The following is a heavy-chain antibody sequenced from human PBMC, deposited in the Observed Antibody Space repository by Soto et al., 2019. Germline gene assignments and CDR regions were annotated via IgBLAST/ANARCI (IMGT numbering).Heavy chain of an antibody. CDR3: AKRVSAATYFFDY. V-gene: IGHV3-23*01. J-gene: IGHJ4*02. CDR1: GFTFDSYA. CDR2: ISAGGGRT. Sequence: EVQLLESGGGLVQPGGSLRLSCAASGFTFDSYAMTWVRQAPGKGLEWVSAISAGGGRTDYADSVKGRFTISRDNSKNTVYLQMNSLRAEDTAIYYCAKRVSAATYFFDYWGQGTLVTVSS. D-gene: IGHD2-15*01.